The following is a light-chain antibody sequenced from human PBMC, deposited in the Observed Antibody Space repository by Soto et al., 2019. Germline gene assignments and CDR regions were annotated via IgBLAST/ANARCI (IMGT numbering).Light chain of an antibody. CDR1: QGIVRW. Sequence: DIQMTQSPSTISASVGDRVTITCRASQGIVRWLAWYQQKPGKAPKLLIYDASSLESGVPSRFSGSGAGTEFTLTISSLQPDDFATYYCQQYNSYWTFGQGTKVDIK. V-gene: IGKV1-5*01. CDR2: DAS. CDR3: QQYNSYWT. J-gene: IGKJ1*01.